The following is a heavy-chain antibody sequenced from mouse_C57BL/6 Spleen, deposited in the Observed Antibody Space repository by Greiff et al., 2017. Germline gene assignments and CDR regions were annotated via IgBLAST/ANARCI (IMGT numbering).Heavy chain of an antibody. CDR3: ARGDYGDYYAMDD. V-gene: IGHV1-50*01. Sequence: VQLQQPGAELVKPGASVKLSCKASGYTFTSYWMQWVKQRPGQGLEWIGEIDPSDSYTNYNQKFKGKATLTVDTSTSTAYMQLSSLTSEDSAVYYCARGDYGDYYAMDDWGQGTSVTVSS. J-gene: IGHJ4*01. D-gene: IGHD1-1*01. CDR1: GYTFTSYW. CDR2: IDPSDSYT.